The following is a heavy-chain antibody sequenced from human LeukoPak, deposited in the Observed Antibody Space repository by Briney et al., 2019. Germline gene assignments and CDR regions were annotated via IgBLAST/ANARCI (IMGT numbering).Heavy chain of an antibody. CDR3: AADNSYGSGSYYT. D-gene: IGHD3-10*01. J-gene: IGHJ4*02. CDR2: IYYSGNT. V-gene: IGHV4-59*01. CDR1: GXSIRSYY. Sequence: SETLSLTCTVSGXSIRSYYWNWIRQPPGKGLEWIGYIYYSGNTNYNPSLKSRVTISVDTSKNQFSLKLSSVTAADTAVYYCAADNSYGSGSYYTWGQGTLVTVSS.